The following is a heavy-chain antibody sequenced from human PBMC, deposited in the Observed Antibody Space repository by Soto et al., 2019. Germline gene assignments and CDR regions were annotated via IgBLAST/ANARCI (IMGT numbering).Heavy chain of an antibody. CDR3: ARLHAPIWFGGRRDYYFDY. CDR1: GGSISSSSYY. D-gene: IGHD3-10*01. J-gene: IGHJ4*02. V-gene: IGHV4-39*01. CDR2: IYYSGST. Sequence: QLQLQESGPGLVKPSETLSLTCTVSGGSISSSSYYWGWIRQPPGKGLEWIGSIYYSGSTYYNPSLKSRVTISVDTSKNQFSLKLSSVTAADTAVYYCARLHAPIWFGGRRDYYFDYWGQGTLVTVSS.